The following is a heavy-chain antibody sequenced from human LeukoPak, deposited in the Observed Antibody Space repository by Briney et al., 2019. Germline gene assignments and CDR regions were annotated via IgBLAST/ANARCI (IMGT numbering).Heavy chain of an antibody. CDR3: ARDFYDSSGFLGY. J-gene: IGHJ4*02. D-gene: IGHD3-22*01. Sequence: GGSLRLSCAASGFTFSTYYMNWVRQAPGKGLEWVSSISSSSNYIYYADSVKGRFTISRDNAKNSLYLQMNSLRAEDTAVYYCARDFYDSSGFLGYWGQGTLVTVSS. V-gene: IGHV3-21*01. CDR2: ISSSSNYI. CDR1: GFTFSTYY.